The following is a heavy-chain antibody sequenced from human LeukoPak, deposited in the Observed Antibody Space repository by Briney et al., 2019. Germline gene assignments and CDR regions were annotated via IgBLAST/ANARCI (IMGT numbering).Heavy chain of an antibody. J-gene: IGHJ4*02. V-gene: IGHV3-30*04. D-gene: IGHD3-10*01. Sequence: GASLRLSCAASGFTFSSHAMSWVRQAPGKGLEWVAVISYDGSNKYYADSVKGRFTISRDNSKNTLYLQMNSLRAEDTAVYYCKGGYGSGSYSNRYDYWGQGTLVTVSS. CDR3: KGGYGSGSYSNRYDY. CDR2: ISYDGSNK. CDR1: GFTFSSHA.